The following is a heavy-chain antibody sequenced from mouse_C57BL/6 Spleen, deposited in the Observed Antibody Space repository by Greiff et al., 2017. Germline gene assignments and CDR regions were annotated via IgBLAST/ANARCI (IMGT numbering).Heavy chain of an antibody. CDR1: GYTFTTYT. J-gene: IGHJ2*01. CDR2: INPSSDYT. V-gene: IGHV1-4*01. CDR3: ARGYYFDY. Sequence: VHLVESGAELARPGASVKMSCKASGYTFTTYTMHWIKQRPGQGLEWIGYINPSSDYTKYNQNFKDKATLTADKSSSTAYMQLSSLTSEDSAVYYCARGYYFDYWGQGTTLTVSS.